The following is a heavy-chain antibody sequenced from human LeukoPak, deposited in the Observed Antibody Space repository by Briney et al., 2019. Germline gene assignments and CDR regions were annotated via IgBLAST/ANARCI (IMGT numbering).Heavy chain of an antibody. J-gene: IGHJ4*02. Sequence: SETLSLTCTVSGYSISSGYYWGWIRQPPGKGLEWIGSIYHSGSTYYNPSLKSRVTISVDTSKNQFSLKLSSVTAADTAVYYCARLGALSLQPWVRGVRRGYFDYWGQGTLVTVSS. CDR3: ARLGALSLQPWVRGVRRGYFDY. CDR2: IYHSGST. V-gene: IGHV4-38-2*02. CDR1: GYSISSGYY. D-gene: IGHD3-10*01.